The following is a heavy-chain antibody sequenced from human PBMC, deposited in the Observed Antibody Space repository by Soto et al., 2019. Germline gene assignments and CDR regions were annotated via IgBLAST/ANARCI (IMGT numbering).Heavy chain of an antibody. V-gene: IGHV3-21*01. CDR2: ISSSSSYI. J-gene: IGHJ4*02. CDR1: GFTFSSYS. CDR3: ARPLITMVGGVSDY. D-gene: IGHD3-10*01. Sequence: EVQLVESGGGLVKPGGSLRLSCAASGFTFSSYSMNWVRQAPGKGLEWVSSISSSSSYIYYADSVKGRFTISRDNAKNSRYRQMNGLRAEDTAVYYWARPLITMVGGVSDYWGQGTLVTVSS.